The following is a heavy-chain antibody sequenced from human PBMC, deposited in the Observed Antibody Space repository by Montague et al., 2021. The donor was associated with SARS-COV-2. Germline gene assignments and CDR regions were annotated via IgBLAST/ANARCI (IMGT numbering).Heavy chain of an antibody. CDR2: IYHSGST. CDR1: GGSISSNNW. Sequence: SETLSLTCAVSGGSISSNNWWSWVRQPPGKGLEWIGEIYHSGSTNYNPSLKSRVTISVDKSKNQFSLQLSSVTAADTAVYYCARVHPLWFGELLLDYYYYCGMDVWGQGTTVTVSS. J-gene: IGHJ6*02. V-gene: IGHV4-4*02. CDR3: ARVHPLWFGELLLDYYYYCGMDV. D-gene: IGHD3-10*01.